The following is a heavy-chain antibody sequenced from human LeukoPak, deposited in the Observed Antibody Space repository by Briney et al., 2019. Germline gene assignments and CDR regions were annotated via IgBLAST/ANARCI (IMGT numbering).Heavy chain of an antibody. CDR3: AKWKYSNSGIDGY. CDR1: GFTFSSYA. J-gene: IGHJ4*02. D-gene: IGHD6-6*01. CDR2: ISGSGDNT. V-gene: IGHV3-23*01. Sequence: PGGSLRLSCAASGFTFSSYAMSWVRQVPGKGLEWVSVISGSGDNTYYADSVKGRFTISRDNYKNMLYLQMNSLRAEDTAVYYCAKWKYSNSGIDGYWGQGTLVTVSS.